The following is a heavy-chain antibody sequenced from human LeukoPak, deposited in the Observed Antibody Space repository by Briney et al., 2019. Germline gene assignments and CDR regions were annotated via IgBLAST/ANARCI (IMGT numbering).Heavy chain of an antibody. CDR1: GGSFSGYY. J-gene: IGHJ1*01. V-gene: IGHV4-34*01. Sequence: SETLSLTCAVYGGSFSGYYWSWIRQPPGKGLEWIGEISHSGSTNYNPSLKSRVTISVDTSKNQFSLKLSSVTAADTAVYYCARGLYFRAEYFQHWGQGTLVTVSS. CDR3: ARGLYFRAEYFQH. D-gene: IGHD2-8*01. CDR2: ISHSGST.